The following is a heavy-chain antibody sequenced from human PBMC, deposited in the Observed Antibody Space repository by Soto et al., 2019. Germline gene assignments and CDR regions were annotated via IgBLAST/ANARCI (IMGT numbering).Heavy chain of an antibody. CDR2: ISYDGSNK. CDR3: ARETSIAAPSTTQTNYYYYGMDV. D-gene: IGHD6-6*01. Sequence: PGGSLRLSCAASGFTFSSYAMHWVRQAPGKGLEWVAVISYDGSNKYYADSVKGRFTISRDNSKNTLYLQMNSLRAEDTAVYYCARETSIAAPSTTQTNYYYYGMDVWGQGTTVTVSS. V-gene: IGHV3-30-3*01. CDR1: GFTFSSYA. J-gene: IGHJ6*02.